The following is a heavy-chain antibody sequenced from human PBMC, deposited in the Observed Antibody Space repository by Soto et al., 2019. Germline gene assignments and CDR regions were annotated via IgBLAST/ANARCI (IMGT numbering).Heavy chain of an antibody. Sequence: SETLSLTCTVSGGSITTGGYYWSWIRQLPGKGLEWIGHRYYSESTYYNPSLKSRVSISLDTSKNQFSLKLSFVTTADTAMYYCARTKCSGGSCYSWSLDYWGQGTPVTVSS. CDR2: RYYSEST. J-gene: IGHJ4*02. D-gene: IGHD2-15*01. CDR1: GGSITTGGYY. CDR3: ARTKCSGGSCYSWSLDY. V-gene: IGHV4-31*03.